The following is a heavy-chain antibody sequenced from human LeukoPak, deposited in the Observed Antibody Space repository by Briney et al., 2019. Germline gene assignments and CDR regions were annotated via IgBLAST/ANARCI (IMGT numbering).Heavy chain of an antibody. J-gene: IGHJ4*02. Sequence: ASVKVSCKASGYTFTSYGISWVRQAPGQGLEWMGWISAYNGNTNYAQKLQGRVTMTTDTSTSTAYMELRSLRSDDTAVYYCARVFGGRYYGSSGQYFDYWGQGTLVTVSS. CDR3: ARVFGGRYYGSSGQYFDY. D-gene: IGHD3-22*01. CDR1: GYTFTSYG. V-gene: IGHV1-18*01. CDR2: ISAYNGNT.